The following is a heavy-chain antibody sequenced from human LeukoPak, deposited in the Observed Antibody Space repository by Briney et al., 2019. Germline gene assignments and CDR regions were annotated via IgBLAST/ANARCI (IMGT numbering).Heavy chain of an antibody. Sequence: PGGSLRLSCAASGFTSSSYAMSWVRQAPGKGLEWVSAISGSGGSTYYADSVKGRFTISRDNSKTSLYLQMNSLRTEDTALYYCAKAPTPTGFYMHYWGQGTLVTVSS. J-gene: IGHJ4*02. CDR3: AKAPTPTGFYMHY. CDR2: ISGSGGST. D-gene: IGHD3-9*01. CDR1: GFTSSSYA. V-gene: IGHV3-23*01.